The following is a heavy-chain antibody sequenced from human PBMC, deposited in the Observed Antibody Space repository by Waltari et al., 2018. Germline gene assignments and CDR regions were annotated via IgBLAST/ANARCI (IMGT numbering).Heavy chain of an antibody. V-gene: IGHV4-39*01. D-gene: IGHD5-12*01. CDR3: ARHWKKSGYRFDP. Sequence: WWLCRQTPGKGLEWIGSIYYSGSTYYNPTLKTRVTISGEMSKNQFSLKLSYLTAADTAVYYCARHWKKSGYRFDPWGQGTLVTVSS. CDR2: IYYSGST. J-gene: IGHJ5*02.